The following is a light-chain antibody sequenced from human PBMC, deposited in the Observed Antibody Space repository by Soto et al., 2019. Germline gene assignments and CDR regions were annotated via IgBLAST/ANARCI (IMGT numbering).Light chain of an antibody. Sequence: DIQMTQSPSSLSASVGDRVTISCRASQSISTYLNWYQQKPGTAPRLLIYRASSVKSGVPPRFSGSGSGRDFTLTICSLRPEDIATYFCQQTYSSAPWTFGQGTNVEVK. CDR3: QQTYSSAPWT. V-gene: IGKV1-39*01. CDR1: QSISTY. J-gene: IGKJ1*01. CDR2: RAS.